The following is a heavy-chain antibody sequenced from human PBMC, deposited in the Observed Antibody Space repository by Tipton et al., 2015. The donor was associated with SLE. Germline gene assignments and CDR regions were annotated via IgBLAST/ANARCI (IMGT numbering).Heavy chain of an antibody. D-gene: IGHD1-26*01. CDR1: GFTFSSYG. J-gene: IGHJ6*02. CDR3: ARDLLPGYYGMDV. V-gene: IGHV3-33*01. Sequence: SLRLSCAASGFTFSSYGMHWVRQAPGKGLEWVAVIWYDGSNKYYADSVKGRFTISRDNSKNTLYLQMNSLRAEDTAVYYCARDLLPGYYGMDVWGQGTTVTVSS. CDR2: IWYDGSNK.